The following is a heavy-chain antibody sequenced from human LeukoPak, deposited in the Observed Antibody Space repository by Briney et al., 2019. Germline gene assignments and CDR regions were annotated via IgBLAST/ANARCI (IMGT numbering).Heavy chain of an antibody. CDR2: IIPIFGTA. J-gene: IGHJ4*02. CDR3: ARDNSDYYDSSGYYYSYRFDY. Sequence: SVKVSCKASGGTFSSYAISWVRQAPGQGLEWMGGIIPIFGTANYAQKFQGRVTITADESTSTAYMELSSLRSEDTAVYCCARDNSDYYDSSGYYYSYRFDYWGQGTLVTVSS. V-gene: IGHV1-69*13. D-gene: IGHD3-22*01. CDR1: GGTFSSYA.